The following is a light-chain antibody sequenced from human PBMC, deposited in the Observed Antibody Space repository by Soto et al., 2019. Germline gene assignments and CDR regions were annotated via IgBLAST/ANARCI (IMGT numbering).Light chain of an antibody. CDR1: QSVSSY. V-gene: IGKV3-11*01. CDR2: DTS. Sequence: EIVLTQSPATLYFSPGERATLSCRASQSVSSYLAWYQQKPGQAPRLLIYDTSNRATDIPARFSGSGSGTDFTLTISSLEPEDFAVYYCLQRRSWPLTFGGGTKVEIK. J-gene: IGKJ4*01. CDR3: LQRRSWPLT.